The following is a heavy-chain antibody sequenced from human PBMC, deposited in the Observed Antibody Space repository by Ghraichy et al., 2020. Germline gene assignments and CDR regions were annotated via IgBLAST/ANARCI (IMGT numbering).Heavy chain of an antibody. V-gene: IGHV3-72*01. D-gene: IGHD4-17*01. CDR2: SRNKANNYVT. Sequence: GGSPRLSCAASGFTSSGHYMDWVRQAPGKGLEWVGRSRNKANNYVTEYAASVRDRFTITRDESTNSMDLQMKSLKTEDTALYFCSREGDYFAFDVWGQGTMVTVSS. CDR3: SREGDYFAFDV. CDR1: GFTSSGHY. J-gene: IGHJ3*01.